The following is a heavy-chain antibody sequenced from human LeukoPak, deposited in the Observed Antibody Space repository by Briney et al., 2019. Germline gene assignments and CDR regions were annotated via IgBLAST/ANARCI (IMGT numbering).Heavy chain of an antibody. J-gene: IGHJ5*02. CDR3: ATPAPAYDSSGYYPPP. Sequence: PGGSLRLSCAASGFTFSNRAMTWVRQAPGKGLEWVSSVSDSGSNTYYADSVKGRFTISRDNSKNTLYLQMNSLRTEDTAVYYCATPAPAYDSSGYYPPPWGQGTLVTVSS. CDR1: GFTFSNRA. D-gene: IGHD3-22*01. V-gene: IGHV3-23*01. CDR2: VSDSGSNT.